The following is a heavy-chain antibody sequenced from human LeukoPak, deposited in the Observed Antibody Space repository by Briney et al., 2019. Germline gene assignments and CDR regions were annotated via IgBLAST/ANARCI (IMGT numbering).Heavy chain of an antibody. J-gene: IGHJ4*02. CDR3: ARELFPDYYGSGLDC. CDR2: INPNSGGT. D-gene: IGHD3-10*01. CDR1: GYTFTGYY. V-gene: IGHV1-2*02. Sequence: ASVKVSFKASGYTFTGYYMHWVRQAPGQGLEGMGWINPNSGGTNYAQKFQGRVTMTRDTSISTAYMELSRLRSDDTAVYYCARELFPDYYGSGLDCWGQGTLVTVSS.